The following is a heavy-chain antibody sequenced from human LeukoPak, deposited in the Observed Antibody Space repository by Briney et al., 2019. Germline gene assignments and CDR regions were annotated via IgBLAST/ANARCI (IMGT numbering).Heavy chain of an antibody. J-gene: IGHJ4*02. CDR2: INWDNGGI. D-gene: IGHD3-9*01. Sequence: GGSLRLSCTGSGFTFDDYAMHWVRHAPGKGLEWVTGINWDNGGIVYADSVKGRFTVSGDNAKNSLYLQMSRLRAEDTAFYYCVKDDYNILTDNFDYWGQGTLVTVSS. CDR1: GFTFDDYA. CDR3: VKDDYNILTDNFDY. V-gene: IGHV3-9*01.